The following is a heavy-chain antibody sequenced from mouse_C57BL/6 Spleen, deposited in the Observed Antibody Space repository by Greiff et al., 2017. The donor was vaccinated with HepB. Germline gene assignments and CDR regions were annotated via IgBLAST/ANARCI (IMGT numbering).Heavy chain of an antibody. D-gene: IGHD1-1*01. CDR3: ARDPLYGSSHFV. V-gene: IGHV3-6*01. J-gene: IGHJ1*03. CDR2: ISYDGSN. CDR1: GYSITSGYY. Sequence: EVKLMESGPGLVKPSQSLSLTCSVTGYSITSGYYWNWIRQFPGNKLEWMGYISYDGSNNYNPSLKNRISITRDTSKNQFFLKLNSVTTEDTATYYCARDPLYGSSHFVWGTGTTVTVSS.